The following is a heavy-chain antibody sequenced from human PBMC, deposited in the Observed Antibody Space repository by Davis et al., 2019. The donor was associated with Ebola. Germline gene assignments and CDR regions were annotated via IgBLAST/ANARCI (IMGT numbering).Heavy chain of an antibody. D-gene: IGHD3-22*01. V-gene: IGHV4-59*12. CDR2: IYYSGST. Sequence: MPSETLSLTCTVSGDSFSTYYWSWIRQPPGKGLEWIGYIYYSGSTYYNPSLKSRVTMSVDTSKNHFSLKLSSVTAADTAVYYYARDYYDSSGYLWYFDSWGQGTLVSVSS. CDR1: GDSFSTYY. CDR3: ARDYYDSSGYLWYFDS. J-gene: IGHJ4*02.